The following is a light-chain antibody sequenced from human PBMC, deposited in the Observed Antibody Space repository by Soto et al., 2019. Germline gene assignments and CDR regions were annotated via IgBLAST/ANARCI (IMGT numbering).Light chain of an antibody. CDR3: MQALQIPLT. Sequence: DIVMTQSPVSLPVTPGEPASISCRSSQSLLHSHGYTYLDWYLQKPGQSPQLLIYMGSTRASGVPDRFSGSRSHSDFTLKISRVEAEDVGVYYCMQALQIPLTFGGGTKVEIK. CDR2: MGS. J-gene: IGKJ4*01. V-gene: IGKV2-28*01. CDR1: QSLLHSHGYTY.